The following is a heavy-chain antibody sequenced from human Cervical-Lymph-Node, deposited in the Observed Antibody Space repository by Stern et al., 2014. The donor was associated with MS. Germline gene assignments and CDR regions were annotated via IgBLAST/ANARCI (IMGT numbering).Heavy chain of an antibody. CDR3: ARPPTTIHSLEYHYGMDL. CDR2: INADGNRV. CDR1: GFRFSDYY. J-gene: IGHJ6*02. Sequence: QVQLGQSGGGLVTPGGSLRLSCSVSGFRFSDYYMSWIRQAPGKGLEWISYINADGNRVYYADSVKGRFTISRDNAKNSVWLQMNSLRAEDTAMYYCARPPTTIHSLEYHYGMDLWGHGTTVTVSS. D-gene: IGHD2-2*01. V-gene: IGHV3-11*01.